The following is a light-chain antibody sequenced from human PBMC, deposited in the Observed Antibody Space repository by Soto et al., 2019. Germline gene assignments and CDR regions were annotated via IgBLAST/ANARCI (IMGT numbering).Light chain of an antibody. CDR1: QSVSIW. CDR3: QQYKNYLT. Sequence: DIQMTQSPSTLSSSVGARVTFTCRASQSVSIWLAWYQQKPGKAPKLLISGASTLESGVPSRFSGSGSGTEFTLTISSLQPDDFATYYCQQYKNYLTFGQGTKVEIK. J-gene: IGKJ1*01. CDR2: GAS. V-gene: IGKV1-5*01.